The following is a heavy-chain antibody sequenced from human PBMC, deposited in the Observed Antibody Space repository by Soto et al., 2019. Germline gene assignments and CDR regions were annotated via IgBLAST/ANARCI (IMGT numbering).Heavy chain of an antibody. CDR2: ISVNNGNT. CDR1: DYTFTSYG. D-gene: IGHD5-18*01. CDR3: ARAFSYGSYWYFDL. V-gene: IGHV1-18*01. J-gene: IGHJ2*01. Sequence: QVQLVQSGAEVKQPGDSVKVSCKASDYTFTSYGITWVRQAPGQGLEWMGWISVNNGNTNYAQKFQGRVTMTTDTSTKTAYMELWTLRSDDTAAYYCARAFSYGSYWYFDLWGRGTLVTVSS.